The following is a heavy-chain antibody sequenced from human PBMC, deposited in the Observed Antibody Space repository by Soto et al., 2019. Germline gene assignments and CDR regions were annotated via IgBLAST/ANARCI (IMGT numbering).Heavy chain of an antibody. CDR2: IYYSGST. J-gene: IGHJ4*02. CDR1: GASISSTSYY. Sequence: PSETLSLTCTVSGASISSTSYYWGWIRQPPGKGLEWIGSIYYSGSTYYNPSLKSRVTISLDTSRNQFSLKLSSVTAADTAIYYCARHTVTIRAGFDYWGQGALVTVSS. D-gene: IGHD4-17*01. V-gene: IGHV4-39*07. CDR3: ARHTVTIRAGFDY.